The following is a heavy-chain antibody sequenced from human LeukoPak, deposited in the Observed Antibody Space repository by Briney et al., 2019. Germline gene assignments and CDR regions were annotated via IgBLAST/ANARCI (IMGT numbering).Heavy chain of an antibody. J-gene: IGHJ4*02. CDR3: ARVRGILTGYYFDY. D-gene: IGHD3-9*01. CDR2: ISSSGSTI. Sequence: PGGSLRLSCAASGFTFSSYWMSWVRQAPGKGLEWVSYISSSGSTIYYADSVKGRFTISRDNAKNSLYLQMNSLRAEDTAVYYCARVRGILTGYYFDYWGQGTLVTVSS. CDR1: GFTFSSYW. V-gene: IGHV3-48*04.